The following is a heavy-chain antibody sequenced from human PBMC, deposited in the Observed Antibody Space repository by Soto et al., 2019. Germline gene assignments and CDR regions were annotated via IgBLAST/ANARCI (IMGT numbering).Heavy chain of an antibody. J-gene: IGHJ5*02. CDR1: GYTFNSYG. CDR2: ISAYNGNT. CDR3: ARLNPPEGGVIISRVYWFDP. Sequence: GASVKVSCKASGYTFNSYGISWVRQAPGQGLEWMGWISAYNGNTNYAQKLQGRVTMTTDTSTSTAYMELRSLRSDDTAVYYCARLNPPEGGVIISRVYWFDPCGQGTLVTVSS. V-gene: IGHV1-18*01. D-gene: IGHD3-10*01.